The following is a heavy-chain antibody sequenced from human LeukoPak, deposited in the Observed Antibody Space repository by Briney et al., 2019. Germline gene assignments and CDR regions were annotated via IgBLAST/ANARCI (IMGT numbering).Heavy chain of an antibody. CDR3: ARGDGGLAARPHLDF. CDR2: ISSSGSTI. Sequence: AGGSLRLSCAASGFTFSDYYMSWIRQAPGKGLEWVSYISSSGSTIYYADSVKGRFTVSSDDKRTSLYLQMNSLRTEDTAFYYCARGDGGLAARPHLDFWGQGTLVAVSS. CDR1: GFTFSDYY. J-gene: IGHJ4*02. V-gene: IGHV3-11*01. D-gene: IGHD6-6*01.